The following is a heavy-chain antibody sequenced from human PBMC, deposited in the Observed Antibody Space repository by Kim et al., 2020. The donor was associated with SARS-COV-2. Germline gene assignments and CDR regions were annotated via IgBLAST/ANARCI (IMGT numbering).Heavy chain of an antibody. CDR2: ISYDGSNK. V-gene: IGHV3-30*04. J-gene: IGHJ4*02. Sequence: GSLRLSCAASGFTFSSYAMHWVRQAPGKGLEWVAVISYDGSNKYYADSVKGRFTISRDNSKNTLYLQMNSLRAEDTAVYYCARDGPRSGITMIVVVIAYYFDYWGQGTLVTVSS. D-gene: IGHD3-22*01. CDR1: GFTFSSYA. CDR3: ARDGPRSGITMIVVVIAYYFDY.